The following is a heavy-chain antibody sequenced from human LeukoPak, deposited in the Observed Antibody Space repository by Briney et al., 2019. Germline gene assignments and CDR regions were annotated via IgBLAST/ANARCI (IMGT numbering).Heavy chain of an antibody. CDR3: ARDWAAYYYDSSGYYPTEYFDY. CDR2: INPSGGST. V-gene: IGHV1-46*01. J-gene: IGHJ4*02. D-gene: IGHD3-22*01. Sequence: ASVKVSCKASGYTFTSYYMHWVRQAPGQGLEWMGVINPSGGSTSYAQKFQGRVTMTRDTSTSTVYMELSSLRSEDTAVYYCARDWAAYYYDSSGYYPTEYFDYWGQGTLVTVSS. CDR1: GYTFTSYY.